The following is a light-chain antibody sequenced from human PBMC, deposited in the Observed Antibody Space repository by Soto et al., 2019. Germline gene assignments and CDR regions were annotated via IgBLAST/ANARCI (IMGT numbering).Light chain of an antibody. J-gene: IGLJ3*02. CDR1: SSNIGSNC. CDR2: RNN. CDR3: ATWDDSLSGWV. V-gene: IGLV1-47*01. Sequence: QSALTQPPSASGTPGQRVTISCSGSSSNIGSNCVYWYQQLPGTAPKLLIYRNNERPSGVPDRFSGSKSGTSASLAISGLRSEDEADYYCATWDDSLSGWVFGGGTQLTVL.